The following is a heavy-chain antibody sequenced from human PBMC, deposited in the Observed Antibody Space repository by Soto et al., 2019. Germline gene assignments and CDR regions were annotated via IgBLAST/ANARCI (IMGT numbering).Heavy chain of an antibody. Sequence: ASVKVSCKASGYTFTNYGITWVRQAPGQGLEWMGWISNYNGKTNYAQILQGRVTMTTDTSTRTAYMELTSLRSDDTATYYCARSPYDFCSGYYRGAAETDAFDIWGQGTMVTVSS. J-gene: IGHJ3*02. V-gene: IGHV1-18*01. D-gene: IGHD3-3*01. CDR2: ISNYNGKT. CDR1: GYTFTNYG. CDR3: ARSPYDFCSGYYRGAAETDAFDI.